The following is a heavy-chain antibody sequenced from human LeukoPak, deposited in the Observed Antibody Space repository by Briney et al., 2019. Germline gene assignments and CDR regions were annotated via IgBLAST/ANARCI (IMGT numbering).Heavy chain of an antibody. J-gene: IGHJ4*02. CDR3: ARDRGWRTTGYYLYHFDY. CDR1: GFTFTDFF. D-gene: IGHD3-9*01. Sequence: HPGGSLRLSCVASGFTFTDFFMSWVRQAPGKGLEWVASIKHNGGEKYYVDSEKGRFTISRDNAKNSLYLEMSSLRVEDTAVYYCARDRGWRTTGYYLYHFDYWGQGTLVTFAS. CDR2: IKHNGGEK. V-gene: IGHV3-7*01.